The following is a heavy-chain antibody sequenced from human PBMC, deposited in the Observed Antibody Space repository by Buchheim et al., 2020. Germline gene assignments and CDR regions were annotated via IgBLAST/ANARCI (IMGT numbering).Heavy chain of an antibody. CDR2: ITSSSNYI. CDR1: GFTFSSYS. V-gene: IGHV3-21*01. CDR3: AIRGEVYWYFDL. Sequence: EVQLVESGGGLVKPGGSLRLSCAASGFTFSSYSMNWVRQAPGRGLEWVSSITSSSNYIDYADSVRGQFTISRDDAKNSLYLQMNSLRAEDTAVYYCAIRGEVYWYFDLWGRGTL. J-gene: IGHJ2*01. D-gene: IGHD3-10*01.